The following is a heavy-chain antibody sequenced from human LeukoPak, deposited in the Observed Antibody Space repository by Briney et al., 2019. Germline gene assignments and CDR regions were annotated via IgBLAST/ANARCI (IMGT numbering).Heavy chain of an antibody. D-gene: IGHD3-3*01. CDR1: GGTFSSYA. J-gene: IGHJ6*02. Sequence: SVKVSCKASGGTFSSYAISWVRQAPGQGLEWMGGIIPIFGTANYAQKFQGRVTMTTDTSTSTAYMELRSLRSDDTAVYYCARGYDFWSGYYTPLYYYYGMDVWGQGTTVTVSS. V-gene: IGHV1-69*05. CDR2: IIPIFGTA. CDR3: ARGYDFWSGYYTPLYYYYGMDV.